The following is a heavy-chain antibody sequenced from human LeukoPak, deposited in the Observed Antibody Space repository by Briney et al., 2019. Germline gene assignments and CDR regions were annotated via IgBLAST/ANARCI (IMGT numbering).Heavy chain of an antibody. CDR3: AKGLGTGSVLARPLHY. V-gene: IGHV3-30*18. D-gene: IGHD3-10*01. CDR1: GFPFSTYD. Sequence: PGGSLRLSCAASGFPFSTYDMHWVRQAPDKGLQWVAVISSDGYRTDYPDSVRGRFTISRDNFKNTVDLQMISVTAEDTAMYFCAKGLGTGSVLARPLHYWGQGTLVTASS. CDR2: ISSDGYRT. J-gene: IGHJ4*02.